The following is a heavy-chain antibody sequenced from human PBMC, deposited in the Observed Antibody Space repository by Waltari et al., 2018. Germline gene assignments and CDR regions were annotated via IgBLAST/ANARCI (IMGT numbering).Heavy chain of an antibody. CDR3: ARSNYSNYVGSYYGMDV. CDR1: GGTFSSYA. CDR2: TIPIFGTA. D-gene: IGHD4-4*01. V-gene: IGHV1-69*12. Sequence: QVQLVQSGAEVKKPGSSVKVSCKASGGTFSSYAISWVRQAPGQGLEWMGGTIPIFGTANYAQKFQGRVTITADESTSTAYMELSSLRSEDTALYYCARSNYSNYVGSYYGMDVWGQGTTVTVSS. J-gene: IGHJ6*02.